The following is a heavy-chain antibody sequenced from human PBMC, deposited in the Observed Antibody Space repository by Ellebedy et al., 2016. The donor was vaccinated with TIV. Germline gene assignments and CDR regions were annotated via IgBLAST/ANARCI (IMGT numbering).Heavy chain of an antibody. V-gene: IGHV4-59*01. D-gene: IGHD3-22*01. Sequence: MPSETLSLTCTVSGGYISSYYWSWIRQPPGKGLEWIGYIDYSGSTNYNPSLKSRVTISVDTSKNHFSLNLTSVTAADTAVYHCARVRSGWYDSSGYFSVNWLDPWGQGTRVTVSS. CDR3: ARVRSGWYDSSGYFSVNWLDP. CDR2: IDYSGST. CDR1: GGYISSYY. J-gene: IGHJ5*02.